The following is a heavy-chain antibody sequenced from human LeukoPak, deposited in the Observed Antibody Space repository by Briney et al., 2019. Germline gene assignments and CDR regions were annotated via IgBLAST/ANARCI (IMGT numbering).Heavy chain of an antibody. CDR3: AKDSEPKLLWFWEPSSPLAY. CDR1: GFTFSSYA. J-gene: IGHJ4*02. D-gene: IGHD3-10*01. V-gene: IGHV3-23*01. Sequence: GGSLRLSCAASGFTFSSYAMSWVRQAPGKGLEWVSAISGSGGSTYYADSVKGRFTISRDNSKNTLYLQMNSLRAEETAVYYCAKDSEPKLLWFWEPSSPLAYGGRETVVTVS. CDR2: ISGSGGST.